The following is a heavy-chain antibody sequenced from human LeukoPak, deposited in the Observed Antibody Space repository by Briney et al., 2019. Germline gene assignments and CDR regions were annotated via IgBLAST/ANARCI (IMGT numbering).Heavy chain of an antibody. CDR1: GGSISSYY. CDR2: IYTSGST. J-gene: IGHJ3*02. CDR3: AAAGNYDFWSGYYTTIPDAFDI. V-gene: IGHV4-4*07. Sequence: PSETLSLTCTVSGGSISSYYWSWIRQPAGKGLEWIGRIYTSGSTNYNPSLKSRVTMSVDTSKNQFSLKLSSVTAADTAVYYCAAAGNYDFWSGYYTTIPDAFDIWGQGTMVTVSS. D-gene: IGHD3-3*01.